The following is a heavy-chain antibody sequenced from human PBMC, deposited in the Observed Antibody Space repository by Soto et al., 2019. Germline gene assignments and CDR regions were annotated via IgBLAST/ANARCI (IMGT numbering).Heavy chain of an antibody. D-gene: IGHD3-22*01. Sequence: EVQLLESVGGLVQPGGSLRLSCAASGFTFSSYAMSWVRQAPGKGLEWVSAISGSGGSTYYADSVKGRFTISRDNSKNTLYLQMNSLRAEDTAVYYCAKDTFRVIVVNMLDYWGQGTLVTVSS. CDR1: GFTFSSYA. V-gene: IGHV3-23*01. CDR3: AKDTFRVIVVNMLDY. J-gene: IGHJ4*02. CDR2: ISGSGGST.